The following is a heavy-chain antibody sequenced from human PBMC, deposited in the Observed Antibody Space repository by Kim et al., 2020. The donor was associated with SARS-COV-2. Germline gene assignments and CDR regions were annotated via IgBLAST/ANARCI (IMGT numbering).Heavy chain of an antibody. J-gene: IGHJ4*02. V-gene: IGHV3-48*03. D-gene: IGHD3-9*01. CDR2: ISSSGSTI. CDR1: GFTFSSYE. Sequence: GGSLRLSCAASGFTFSSYEMNWVRQAPGKGLEWVSYISSSGSTIYYADSVKGRFTISRDNAKNSLYLQMNSLRAEDTAVYYCARASKERYWLLDRMGEYFDYWGQGTLVTVSS. CDR3: ARASKERYWLLDRMGEYFDY.